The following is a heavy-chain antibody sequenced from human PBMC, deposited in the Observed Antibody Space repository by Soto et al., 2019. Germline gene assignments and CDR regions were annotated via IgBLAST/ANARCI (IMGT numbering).Heavy chain of an antibody. D-gene: IGHD5-12*01. CDR3: ARNRDGYNPYCLDY. V-gene: IGHV4-59*01. CDR1: GGSISSYY. CDR2: IYYSGSP. Sequence: SETLSLTCTVSGGSISSYYWTWIRQPPGKGLEWIGYIYYSGSPNYNPSLKSRVSISVDTSKNQFSLKLSSVTAADTAVYYCARNRDGYNPYCLDYWGQG. J-gene: IGHJ4*02.